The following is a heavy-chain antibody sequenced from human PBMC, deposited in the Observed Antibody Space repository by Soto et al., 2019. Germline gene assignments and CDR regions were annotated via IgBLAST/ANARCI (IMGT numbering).Heavy chain of an antibody. CDR3: ARDIYSGSYYAFDI. V-gene: IGHV1-2*04. CDR1: GYTFTGYY. J-gene: IGHJ3*02. D-gene: IGHD1-26*01. Sequence: ASVKVSCKASGYTFTGYYMHWVRQAPGQGLEWMGWINPNSGGTNYAQKFQGWVTMTRDTSISTAYMELSRLRSDDTAVYYCARDIYSGSYYAFDIWGQGTMVTVSS. CDR2: INPNSGGT.